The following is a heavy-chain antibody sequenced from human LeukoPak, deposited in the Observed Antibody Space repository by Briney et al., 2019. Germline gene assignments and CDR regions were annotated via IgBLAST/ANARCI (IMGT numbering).Heavy chain of an antibody. J-gene: IGHJ4*02. CDR3: ASDTGGYGDILFDY. CDR2: IIPIFGTA. Sequence: SVKVSCKASGGTFSSYAISWVRQAPGQGLEWMGRIIPIFGTANYAQKFQGRVTITTDESTSTAYMELSSLRSEDTAVYYRASDTGGYGDILFDYWGQGTLVTVSS. CDR1: GGTFSSYA. V-gene: IGHV1-69*05. D-gene: IGHD4-17*01.